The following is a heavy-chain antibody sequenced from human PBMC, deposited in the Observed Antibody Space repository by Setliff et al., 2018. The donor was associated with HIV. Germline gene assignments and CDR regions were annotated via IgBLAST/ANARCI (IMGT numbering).Heavy chain of an antibody. CDR2: ISSSGGTI. CDR3: AKQRYYDGNDGFDV. V-gene: IGHV3-48*03. J-gene: IGHJ3*01. D-gene: IGHD3-3*01. CDR1: GFTFSRYE. Sequence: GSLRLSCAASGFTFSRYEMNWVRQAPGKGLEWVSYISSSGGTIYYADSVKGRFTISRDNSKNTLFLQMDSLRAEDTALYYCAKQRYYDGNDGFDVWGQGTMVTVSS.